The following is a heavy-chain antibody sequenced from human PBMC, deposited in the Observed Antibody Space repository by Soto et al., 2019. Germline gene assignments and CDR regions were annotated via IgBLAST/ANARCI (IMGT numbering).Heavy chain of an antibody. CDR1: GYIFNNYG. V-gene: IGHV1-18*01. CDR3: ARDIDYNIDY. J-gene: IGHJ4*02. D-gene: IGHD4-4*01. CDR2: IYPKEGRI. Sequence: QVQLVQSESEAQKPGASVKVSCKASGYIFNNYGISWVRQAPGQGLEWMGWIYPKEGRINFGQKFQGRVTLTTDTPPTPAYIEWGSLRFADSAVYFCARDIDYNIDYWGQGTLLTVSS.